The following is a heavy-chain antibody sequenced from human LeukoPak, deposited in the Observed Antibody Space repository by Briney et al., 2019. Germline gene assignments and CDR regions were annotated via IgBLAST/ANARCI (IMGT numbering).Heavy chain of an antibody. D-gene: IGHD3-10*01. J-gene: IGHJ4*02. CDR3: AKERYYYGSGFDY. Sequence: LRLSCAASGFTFSSYGMHWIRQAPGKGLEWVAVISYDGSNKYYADSVKGRFTISRDNSKNTLYLQMNSLRAEDTAVYYCAKERYYYGSGFDYWGQGTLVTVSS. CDR1: GFTFSSYG. V-gene: IGHV3-30*18. CDR2: ISYDGSNK.